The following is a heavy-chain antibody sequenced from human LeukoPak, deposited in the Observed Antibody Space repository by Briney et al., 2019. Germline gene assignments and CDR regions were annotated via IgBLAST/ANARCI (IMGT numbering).Heavy chain of an antibody. CDR3: ARDPIVVVVAAIEDDAFDI. J-gene: IGHJ3*02. Sequence: ASVKVSCKVSGYTLTELSMHWVRQAPGKGLEWMGGFDPEDGETIYAQKFQGRVTMTEDTSTDTAYMELSSLRSEDTAVYYCARDPIVVVVAAIEDDAFDIWGQGTMVTVSS. CDR1: GYTLTELS. D-gene: IGHD2-15*01. CDR2: FDPEDGET. V-gene: IGHV1-24*01.